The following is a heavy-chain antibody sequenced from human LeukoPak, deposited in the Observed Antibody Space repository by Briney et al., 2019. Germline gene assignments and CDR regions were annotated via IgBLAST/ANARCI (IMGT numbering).Heavy chain of an antibody. CDR3: ARVVGSTNWFDS. J-gene: IGHJ5*01. V-gene: IGHV4-31*03. CDR1: GDFIIGAPYY. D-gene: IGHD2-15*01. Sequence: SETLSLTCTVSGDFIIGAPYYWSWVRQHPGKGLEWIAYTYYSGNTYYNPSLKSRVNLSVDTSNNQFSLNLTSVTAADTAVYYCARVVGSTNWFDSWGQGTRVTVSS. CDR2: TYYSGNT.